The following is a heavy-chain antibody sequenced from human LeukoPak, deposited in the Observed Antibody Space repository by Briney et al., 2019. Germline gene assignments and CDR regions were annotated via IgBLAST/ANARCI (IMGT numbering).Heavy chain of an antibody. CDR2: IYYSGST. CDR3: ARRRRIYGDYFVRAFDI. Sequence: SETLSLTCTVSGGSISSNSYYWGWIRQPPGKGLKWIGSIYYSGSTYYNPSLKSRVTISVDTSKNQFSLNVSSVTAADTSVYYCARRRRIYGDYFVRAFDIWGQGTMVTVSS. J-gene: IGHJ3*02. V-gene: IGHV4-39*01. CDR1: GGSISSNSYY. D-gene: IGHD4-17*01.